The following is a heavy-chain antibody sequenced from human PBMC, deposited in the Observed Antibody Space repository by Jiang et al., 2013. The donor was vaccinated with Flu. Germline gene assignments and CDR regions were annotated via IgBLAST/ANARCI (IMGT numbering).Heavy chain of an antibody. V-gene: IGHV5-51*01. J-gene: IGHJ4*02. Sequence: YWIVWVRQRPGKGLEWMGVIYPGDPDARVSPSFQGQVTISADKSISTAYLQWSSLKASDTAMYYCARHSAVYGSGDYWGQGTLVTVSS. CDR2: IYPGDPDA. D-gene: IGHD3-10*01. CDR1: YW. CDR3: ARHSAVYGSGDY.